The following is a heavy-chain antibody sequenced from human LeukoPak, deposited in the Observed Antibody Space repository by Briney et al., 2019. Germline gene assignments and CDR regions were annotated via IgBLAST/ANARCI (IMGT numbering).Heavy chain of an antibody. V-gene: IGHV3-21*01. J-gene: IGHJ4*02. CDR3: SRGEIMITFGGVIPSYYFDY. D-gene: IGHD3-16*02. CDR1: GFTFSSYS. CDR2: ISSSRSYI. Sequence: GGSLRLSCAASGFTFSSYSMDWVRQAPGKGLEWVSSISSSRSYIYYADSVKGPFTLSTANAKNSLYLQMNSLRAEDTAVYYCSRGEIMITFGGVIPSYYFDYWGQGTLVTVSS.